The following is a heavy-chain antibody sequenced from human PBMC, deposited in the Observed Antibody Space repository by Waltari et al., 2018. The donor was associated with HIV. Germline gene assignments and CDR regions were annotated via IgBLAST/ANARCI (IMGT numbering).Heavy chain of an antibody. Sequence: QVQLKQWGAGLLKPSETLSLTCAVYGESFSPYYWTWIRQTPGKGLEWIGEINHAASSNYNPSLESRVTRAVDKSKNQFSLRLNSVTAADTGVYYCARGADIETMFGAWFDTWGQGAPVTVSS. D-gene: IGHD3-10*02. V-gene: IGHV4-34*01. CDR1: GESFSPYY. CDR2: INHAASS. J-gene: IGHJ5*02. CDR3: ARGADIETMFGAWFDT.